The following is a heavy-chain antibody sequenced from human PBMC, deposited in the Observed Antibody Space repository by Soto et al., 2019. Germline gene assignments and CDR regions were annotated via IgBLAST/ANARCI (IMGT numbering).Heavy chain of an antibody. V-gene: IGHV1-18*01. CDR3: ARDPPPPDY. J-gene: IGHJ4*02. Sequence: QVQLVQSGAEVKKPGASVKVSCKASGYTFASYAISWMRQAPGQGIEWMGWISAYHGNTNYAQKLQGRVTMTTDTSTSTAYMELRSLRSEETAVYYCARDPPPPDYWGQGTLVTVSS. CDR2: ISAYHGNT. CDR1: GYTFASYA.